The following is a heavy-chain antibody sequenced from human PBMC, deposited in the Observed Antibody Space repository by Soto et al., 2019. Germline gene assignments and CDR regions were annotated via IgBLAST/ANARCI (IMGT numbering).Heavy chain of an antibody. J-gene: IGHJ4*02. Sequence: SETLSLTCAVYGGSFSGYYWTWIRQPPGTGLEWIGEINHSGSTNYNPSLKSRVTISVDTPKNQFSLKLSSLTAADTAVYYCAKNWNWGSLVHWGQGTLVTVSS. CDR1: GGSFSGYY. V-gene: IGHV4-34*01. CDR2: INHSGST. CDR3: AKNWNWGSLVH. D-gene: IGHD7-27*01.